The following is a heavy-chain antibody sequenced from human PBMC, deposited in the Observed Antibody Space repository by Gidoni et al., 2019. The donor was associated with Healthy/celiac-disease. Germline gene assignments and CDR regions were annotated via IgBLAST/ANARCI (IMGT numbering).Heavy chain of an antibody. CDR3: ARADIVLGYFQH. Sequence: QVQLQQWGAGLLKPSATLSLTCAVYGGSFSGYYWSWIRQPPGKGLEWIGEINHSGSTNYNPSLKSRVTISVDTSKNQFSLKLSSVTAADTAVYYCARADIVLGYFQHWGQGTLVTVSS. D-gene: IGHD2-15*01. J-gene: IGHJ1*01. V-gene: IGHV4-34*01. CDR2: INHSGST. CDR1: GGSFSGYY.